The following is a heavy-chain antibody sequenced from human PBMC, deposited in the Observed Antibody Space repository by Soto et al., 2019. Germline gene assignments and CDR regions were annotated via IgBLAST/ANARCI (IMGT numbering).Heavy chain of an antibody. J-gene: IGHJ4*02. CDR2: ISSSSYI. V-gene: IGHV3-21*01. CDR3: ARDRDGGSYYFDY. Sequence: GGSLRLSCAASGFTFSSYSMNWVRQAPGKGLEWVSSISSSSYIYYADSVKGRFTISRDNAKNSLYLQMNSLRAEDTAVYYCARDRDGGSYYFDYWGQGTLVTVSS. CDR1: GFTFSSYS. D-gene: IGHD1-26*01.